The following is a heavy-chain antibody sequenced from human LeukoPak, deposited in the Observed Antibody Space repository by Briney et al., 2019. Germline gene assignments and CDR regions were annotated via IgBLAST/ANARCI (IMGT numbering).Heavy chain of an antibody. V-gene: IGHV4-38-2*02. J-gene: IGHJ4*02. CDR3: VRYCSSTTCYTRAVDY. Sequence: PSETLSLTCTVSGYSITGGYNWAWIRQPPGKVLDWIGSIYHSGSAYYNPSLKSRVTISVDTSKNQFSLKLSSVTAADTAVYYCVRYCSSTTCYTRAVDYWGQGTLVTVSS. D-gene: IGHD2-2*02. CDR1: GYSITGGYN. CDR2: IYHSGSA.